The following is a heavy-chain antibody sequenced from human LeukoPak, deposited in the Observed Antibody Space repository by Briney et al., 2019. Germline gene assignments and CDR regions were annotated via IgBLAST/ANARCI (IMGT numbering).Heavy chain of an antibody. CDR2: IIWNSGSI. CDR3: AKDMGATAIPPGWFDP. D-gene: IGHD2-2*02. J-gene: IGHJ5*02. Sequence: PGGYLRLSCAASGFTFDDYAMHWVRQAPGKGLEWVSGIIWNSGSIGYADSVKGRFTISRDNAKNSLYLQMNSLRAEDTALYYCAKDMGATAIPPGWFDPWGQGTLVTVSS. V-gene: IGHV3-9*01. CDR1: GFTFDDYA.